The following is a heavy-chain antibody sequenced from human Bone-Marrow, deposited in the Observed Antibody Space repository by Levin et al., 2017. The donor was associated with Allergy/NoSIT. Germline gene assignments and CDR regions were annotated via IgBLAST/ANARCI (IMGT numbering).Heavy chain of an antibody. Sequence: SQTLSLTCSVSPGSLTGYYWSWIRQPPGRGLEWIGYIFYSGYTDYNPSLKSRVTISVDMSKNQFSLKLTSVTAADTAVYYCARINALARRAFDYWGQGTLVTVSS. V-gene: IGHV4-59*01. CDR1: PGSLTGYY. CDR3: ARINALARRAFDY. CDR2: IFYSGYT. J-gene: IGHJ4*02. D-gene: IGHD2-8*01.